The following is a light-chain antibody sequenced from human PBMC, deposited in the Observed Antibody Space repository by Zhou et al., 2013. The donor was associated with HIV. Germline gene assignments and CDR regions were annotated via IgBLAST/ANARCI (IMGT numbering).Light chain of an antibody. J-gene: IGKJ1*01. CDR3: QQSYNTPAT. CDR1: QSISTY. CDR2: GAS. V-gene: IGKV1-39*01. Sequence: DIQMTQSPYSLSASVGDRVTITCRASQSISTYLNWYQQKPGKAPKLLIYGASTLQSGVPSRFSGSGSGTDFTLTISSLHPEDFATYYCQQSYNTPATFGQGTKVEIK.